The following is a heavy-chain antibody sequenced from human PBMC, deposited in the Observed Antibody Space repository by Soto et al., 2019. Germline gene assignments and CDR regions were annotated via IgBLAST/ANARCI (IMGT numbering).Heavy chain of an antibody. CDR2: ISYDGSNK. D-gene: IGHD4-17*01. J-gene: IGHJ4*02. Sequence: QVQLVESGGGVVQPGRSLRLSCAASGFTFSSYAMHWVRQAPGKGLEWVAVISYDGSNKYYADSVKGRFTISRDNSKNTLYLQMNSLRAEDTAVYYCARDRHYGGNLVLDYWGQGTLVTVSS. CDR3: ARDRHYGGNLVLDY. V-gene: IGHV3-30-3*01. CDR1: GFTFSSYA.